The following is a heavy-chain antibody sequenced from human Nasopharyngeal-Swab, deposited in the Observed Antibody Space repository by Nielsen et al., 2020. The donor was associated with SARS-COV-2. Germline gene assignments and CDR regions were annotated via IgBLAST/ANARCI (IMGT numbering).Heavy chain of an antibody. Sequence: SETLSLTCTVSGGSIGSSSYYWGWIRQPPGKGLEWIGSIYYSGSTYYNPSLKSRVTISVDTSKNQFSLKLSSVTAADTAVYYCARGPNVAVAGLDYWGQGTLVTVSS. V-gene: IGHV4-39*01. CDR2: IYYSGST. J-gene: IGHJ4*02. CDR1: GGSIGSSSYY. D-gene: IGHD6-19*01. CDR3: ARGPNVAVAGLDY.